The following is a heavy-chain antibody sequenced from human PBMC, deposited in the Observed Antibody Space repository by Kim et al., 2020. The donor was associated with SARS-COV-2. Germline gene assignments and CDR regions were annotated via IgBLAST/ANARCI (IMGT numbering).Heavy chain of an antibody. Sequence: VKGRFTISRDNSKNTLYLQINGLRAEDTAVYYCAKSRAVGTPRGSYYFDYWGQGTLVTVS. V-gene: IGHV3-23*01. J-gene: IGHJ4*02. CDR3: AKSRAVGTPRGSYYFDY. D-gene: IGHD6-19*01.